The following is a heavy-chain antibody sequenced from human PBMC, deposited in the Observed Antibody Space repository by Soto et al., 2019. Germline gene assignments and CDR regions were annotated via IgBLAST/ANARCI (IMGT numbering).Heavy chain of an antibody. Sequence: GGSLRLSCAASGFTLRNVAMNWVRQAQGKWLEWVSGTSGCGRMTYYANSVNGHFTIFRENSKNTLYFQMNSLMAAATAVYYYAKDAEECFNEPIPGDCWGQGXVVTVSS. CDR1: GFTLRNVA. CDR2: TSGCGRMT. CDR3: AKDAEECFNEPIPGDC. J-gene: IGHJ4*02. D-gene: IGHD1-1*01. V-gene: IGHV3-23*01.